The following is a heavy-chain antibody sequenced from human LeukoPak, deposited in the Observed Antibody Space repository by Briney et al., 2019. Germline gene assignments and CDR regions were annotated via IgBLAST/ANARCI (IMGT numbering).Heavy chain of an antibody. Sequence: PGRCLRLSCAASGCTFDDYAMHWARQPPGEGLEWVSLISWDGGSTYYAASVKGRFTISRDNSKNSLYLQMNSLRTEDTALYYCAKGGSSSSDYWGQGTLVTVSS. CDR2: ISWDGGST. CDR3: AKGGSSSSDY. J-gene: IGHJ4*02. D-gene: IGHD6-6*01. CDR1: GCTFDDYA. V-gene: IGHV3-43*02.